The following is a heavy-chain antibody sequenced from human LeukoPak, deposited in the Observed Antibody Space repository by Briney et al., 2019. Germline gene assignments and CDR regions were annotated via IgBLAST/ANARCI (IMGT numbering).Heavy chain of an antibody. CDR3: TKDPNGDYIGAFDP. D-gene: IGHD4-17*01. CDR2: ITVGHYAT. CDR1: GFAVSSNY. J-gene: IGHJ5*02. Sequence: QTGGSLRLSCAASGFAVSSNYMSWVRQAPGRGLEWVSSITVGHYATNNTDSVKVRFTISRYNAKNTLYLQMNSLRADDTAIYYCTKDPNGDYIGAFDPWGQGTLVTVSS. V-gene: IGHV3-23*01.